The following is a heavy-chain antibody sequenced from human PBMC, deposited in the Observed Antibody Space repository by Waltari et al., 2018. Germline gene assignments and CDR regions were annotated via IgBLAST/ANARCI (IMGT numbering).Heavy chain of an antibody. J-gene: IGHJ5*02. CDR2: ISYDGSNK. CDR1: GFTFSSYG. V-gene: IGHV3-30*18. Sequence: QVQLVESGGGVVQPGRSLRLSCAASGFTFSSYGMHWVRQAPGKGLEWVAVISYDGSNKYYADSVKGRFTISIDNSKNTLYLQMNSLRAEDTAVYYCAKAASAWGQGTLVTVSS. CDR3: AKAASA.